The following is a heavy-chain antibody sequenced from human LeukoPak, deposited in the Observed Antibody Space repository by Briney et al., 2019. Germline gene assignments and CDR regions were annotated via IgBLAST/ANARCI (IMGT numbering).Heavy chain of an antibody. J-gene: IGHJ4*02. D-gene: IGHD1-26*01. CDR1: GSSFTSYW. CDR3: ARIVGSRFDY. Sequence: GASLQISCKGSGSSFTSYWIGWVRQLPGKGLEGMGIIYPGASDTRYSPSFQGQVTISADKSISTAYLQWSSLKASDTAMYYCARIVGSRFDYWGQGTLVTVSS. CDR2: IYPGASDT. V-gene: IGHV5-51*01.